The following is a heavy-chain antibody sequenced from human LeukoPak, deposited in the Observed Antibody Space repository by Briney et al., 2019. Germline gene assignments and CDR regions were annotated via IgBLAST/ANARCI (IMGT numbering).Heavy chain of an antibody. Sequence: GGSLRLSCAVSGFTFSSYAMSWVRQAPGKGLEWVSGIGGSGDSDSPHYADSVRGRFTISRDNSKNMLYLQMHNLRADDTAISYCAKHPFVWGSPLDYWGQGTLVTVSS. CDR1: GFTFSSYA. J-gene: IGHJ4*02. CDR3: AKHPFVWGSPLDY. D-gene: IGHD3-16*01. CDR2: IGGSGDSDSP. V-gene: IGHV3-23*01.